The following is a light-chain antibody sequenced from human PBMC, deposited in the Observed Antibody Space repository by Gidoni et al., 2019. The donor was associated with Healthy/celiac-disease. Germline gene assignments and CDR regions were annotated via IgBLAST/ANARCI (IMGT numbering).Light chain of an antibody. CDR1: SSNIVSNT. J-gene: IGLJ2*01. CDR3: AAWDDSLNGLVV. CDR2: SNN. Sequence: QSVLTQPPSASGTPVQRVTISCSGSSSNIVSNTVNWYQQLPGTAPKLLIYSNNQRPSGVPDRFSGSKSGTSASLAISGLQSEDEADYYCAAWDDSLNGLVVFGGGTKLTVL. V-gene: IGLV1-44*01.